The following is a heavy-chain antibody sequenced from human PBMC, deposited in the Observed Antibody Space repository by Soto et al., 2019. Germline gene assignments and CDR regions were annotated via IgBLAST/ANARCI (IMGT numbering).Heavy chain of an antibody. V-gene: IGHV5-51*01. J-gene: IGHJ5*02. D-gene: IGHD1-20*01. CDR3: ARYNAPSLAGNWFDP. CDR1: GYRFTDYW. Sequence: LKISCKGSGYRFTDYWIGWVRQMPGKGLEWMGIIFPGDSQTRYSPSFQGQVTISADKSISTASLQWSSLKASDTAIYYCARYNAPSLAGNWFDPWGQGTLVTVSS. CDR2: IFPGDSQT.